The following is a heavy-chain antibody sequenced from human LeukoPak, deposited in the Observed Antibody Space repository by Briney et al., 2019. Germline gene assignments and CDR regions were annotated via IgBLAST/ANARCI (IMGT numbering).Heavy chain of an antibody. V-gene: IGHV1-8*01. Sequence: EASVKVSCKASGYTFTSYDINWVRQATGQGLEWMGWMNPNSGNTGYAQKFQGRVTMTRNTSISTAYMELSSLRSEDTAVYYCARVGGGNYYGSPPHRENYGMDVWGQGTTVTVSS. D-gene: IGHD3-10*01. J-gene: IGHJ6*02. CDR2: MNPNSGNT. CDR1: GYTFTSYD. CDR3: ARVGGGNYYGSPPHRENYGMDV.